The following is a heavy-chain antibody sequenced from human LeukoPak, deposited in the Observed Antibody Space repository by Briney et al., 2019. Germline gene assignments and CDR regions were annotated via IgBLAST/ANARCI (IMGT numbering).Heavy chain of an antibody. D-gene: IGHD6-13*01. CDR2: INHSGST. V-gene: IGHV4-34*01. CDR1: GGSISSYY. Sequence: SETLSLTCTVSGGSISSYYWSWIRQPPGKGLEWIGEINHSGSTNYNPSLKSRVTISVDTSKNQFSLKLSSVTAADTAVYYCARGKRGYSSSWYDYWGQGTLVTVSS. J-gene: IGHJ4*02. CDR3: ARGKRGYSSSWYDY.